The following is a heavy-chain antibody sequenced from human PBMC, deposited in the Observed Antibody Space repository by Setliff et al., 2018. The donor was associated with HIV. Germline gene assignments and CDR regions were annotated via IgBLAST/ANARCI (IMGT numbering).Heavy chain of an antibody. Sequence: SETLSLTCSVSGGSISNHYWSWIRQPPGKGLEWIGYIYNRRSTNYHPSLKSRVTISVDTSKNQFSLKLSSVTAADTAVYYCARLGYCSRTTCYGYYYMDVWGKGTTVTVSS. CDR3: ARLGYCSRTTCYGYYYMDV. J-gene: IGHJ6*03. V-gene: IGHV4-59*08. CDR2: IYNRRST. D-gene: IGHD2-2*01. CDR1: GGSISNHY.